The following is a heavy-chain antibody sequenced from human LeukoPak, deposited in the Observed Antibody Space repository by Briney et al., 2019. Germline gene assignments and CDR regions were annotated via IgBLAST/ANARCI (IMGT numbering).Heavy chain of an antibody. J-gene: IGHJ5*02. CDR3: ARDAAAGSYDFWSGYYRGSNWFDP. Sequence: SETLSLTCAVYGGSFSGYYWSWIRQPPGKGLEWIGEINHSGSTNYNPSLKSRVTISVDTSKNQFSLKLSSVTAADTAVYYCARDAAAGSYDFWSGYYRGSNWFDPWGQGTLVTVSS. D-gene: IGHD3-3*01. CDR1: GGSFSGYY. V-gene: IGHV4-34*01. CDR2: INHSGST.